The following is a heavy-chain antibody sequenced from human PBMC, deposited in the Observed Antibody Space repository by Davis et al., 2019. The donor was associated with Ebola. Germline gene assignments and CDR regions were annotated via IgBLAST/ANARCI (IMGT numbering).Heavy chain of an antibody. CDR3: ARDKDYDILTGYYTN. V-gene: IGHV3-23*01. Sequence: GESLKISCAASGFTFSSYAMSWVRQAPGKGLEWVSAISGSGGSTYYADSVKGRFTISRDNSKNTLYLQMNSLRAEDTAVYYCARDKDYDILTGYYTNWGQGTLVTVSS. D-gene: IGHD3-9*01. CDR2: ISGSGGST. J-gene: IGHJ4*02. CDR1: GFTFSSYA.